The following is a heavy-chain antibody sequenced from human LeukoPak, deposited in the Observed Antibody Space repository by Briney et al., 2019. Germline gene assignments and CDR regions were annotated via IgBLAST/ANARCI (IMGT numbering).Heavy chain of an antibody. D-gene: IGHD3-22*01. J-gene: IGHJ5*02. CDR1: GFTFSSYG. V-gene: IGHV3-23*01. Sequence: GGTLRLSCAASGFTFSSYGMSWVRQAPGKGLEWVSAISGSGGSTYYADSVKGRFTISRDNAKNSLYLQMNSLRAEDTAVYYCARDTYYYGSSGYYSSWFDPWGQGTLVTVSS. CDR3: ARDTYYYGSSGYYSSWFDP. CDR2: ISGSGGST.